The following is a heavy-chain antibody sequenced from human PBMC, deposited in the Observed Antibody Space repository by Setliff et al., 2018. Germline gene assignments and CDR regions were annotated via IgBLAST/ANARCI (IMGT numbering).Heavy chain of an antibody. CDR3: ARLALTGYDSSGYYYALDYYYYMDV. CDR2: ISNSGNSI. V-gene: IGHV3-48*02. CDR1: GFTFNNTW. Sequence: PGGSLRLSCAVSGFTFNNTWLNWVRQAPGKGLEWISYISNSGNSIYYADSVQVRFTILSDNSKNTLSLQMNSLRDEDTAVYYCARLALTGYDSSGYYYALDYYYYMDVWGKGTTVTVSS. D-gene: IGHD3-22*01. J-gene: IGHJ6*03.